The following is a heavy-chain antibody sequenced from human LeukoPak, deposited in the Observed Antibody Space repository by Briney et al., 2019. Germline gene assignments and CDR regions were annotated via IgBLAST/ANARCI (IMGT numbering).Heavy chain of an antibody. CDR3: ARDLFPTVVTPTLTFGY. V-gene: IGHV1-69*05. D-gene: IGHD4-23*01. CDR2: IIPIFGTA. Sequence: SVKVSCTASGGTFSSYAISWVRQAPGQGLEWMGGIIPIFGTANYAQKFQGRVTITTDESTSTAYMELSSLRSEDTAVYYCARDLFPTVVTPTLTFGYWGQGTLVTVCS. CDR1: GGTFSSYA. J-gene: IGHJ4*02.